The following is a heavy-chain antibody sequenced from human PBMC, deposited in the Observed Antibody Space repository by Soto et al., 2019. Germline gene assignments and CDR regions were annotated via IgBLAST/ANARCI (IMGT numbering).Heavy chain of an antibody. J-gene: IGHJ1*01. CDR2: IWYDGSNK. V-gene: IGHV3-33*01. D-gene: IGHD6-19*01. CDR1: GFTFSSYG. Sequence: GGSLRLSCAASGFTFSSYGMHWVRQAPGKGLEWVAVIWYDGSNKYYADSVKGRFTISRDNSKNTLYLQMNSLRAEDTAVYYCARGIAVADAEYFQHWGQGTLVTVSS. CDR3: ARGIAVADAEYFQH.